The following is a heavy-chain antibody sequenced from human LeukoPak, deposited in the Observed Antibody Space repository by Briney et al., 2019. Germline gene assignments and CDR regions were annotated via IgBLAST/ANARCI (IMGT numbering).Heavy chain of an antibody. Sequence: GGSLRLSCAASGFTFSSYGMHWVRQAPGKGLEWVAFIRYDGSNKYYADSVKGRFTISRDNSKNTLYLQMNSLRAEDTAVYYCAKCPEPAANLYYYYYYMDVWGKGTTVTVSS. CDR2: IRYDGSNK. V-gene: IGHV3-30*02. D-gene: IGHD2-2*01. CDR1: GFTFSSYG. J-gene: IGHJ6*03. CDR3: AKCPEPAANLYYYYYYMDV.